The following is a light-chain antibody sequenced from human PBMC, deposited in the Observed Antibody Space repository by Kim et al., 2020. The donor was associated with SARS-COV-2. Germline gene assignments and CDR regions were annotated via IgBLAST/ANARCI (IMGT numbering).Light chain of an antibody. J-gene: IGLJ1*01. CDR1: SGHSSYI. V-gene: IGLV4-60*03. CDR3: ETWDSNTHRYV. CDR2: LEGSGSY. Sequence: QPVLTQSSSASASLGSSVKLTCTLSSGHSSYIIAWHQQQPGKAPRYLMKLEGSGSYNKGSGVPDRFSGSSSGADRYLTISNLQSEDEADYYCETWDSNTHRYVFGTGTKVTVL.